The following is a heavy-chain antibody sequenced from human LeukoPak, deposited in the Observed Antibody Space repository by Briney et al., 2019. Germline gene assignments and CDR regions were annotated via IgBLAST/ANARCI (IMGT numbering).Heavy chain of an antibody. CDR3: AKDKYYYDSSGYFY. V-gene: IGHV3-30*02. Sequence: GRSLRLSCAASGFTFSSYGMHWVRQDPGKGRGWVAFIRYDGSNKYYADSVKGRFTISRDNSKNTLYLQMNSLRAEDTAVYYCAKDKYYYDSSGYFYWGQGTLVTVSS. D-gene: IGHD3-22*01. J-gene: IGHJ4*02. CDR1: GFTFSSYG. CDR2: IRYDGSNK.